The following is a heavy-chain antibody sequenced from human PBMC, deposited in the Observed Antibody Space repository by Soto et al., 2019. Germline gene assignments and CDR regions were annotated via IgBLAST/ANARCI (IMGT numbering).Heavy chain of an antibody. D-gene: IGHD6-13*01. CDR2: IYRGGST. CDR1: GFTVSDNY. J-gene: IGHJ3*02. Sequence: GGSLRLSCAASGFTVSDNYMSWVRQAPGKGLEWVSVIYRGGSTYYANSVTGRFTISRDTSLHLQMNSLKTEGTAIYYCARGWQSAFDIWGQGTMVTV. CDR3: ARGWQSAFDI. V-gene: IGHV3-53*01.